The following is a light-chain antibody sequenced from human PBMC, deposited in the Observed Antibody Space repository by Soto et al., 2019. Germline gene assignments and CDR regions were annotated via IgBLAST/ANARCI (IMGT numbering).Light chain of an antibody. Sequence: QSVLTQPPSASGTPGQRVTISCSGSSSNIGSNYVYWYQQLPGTAPKLLIYSNNQRPSGVPDRFSGSKSGTSASLAISGLRSEEEDDYYYAAGDDSLSDYYVFGTGTKVTVL. CDR1: SSNIGSNY. CDR2: SNN. CDR3: AAGDDSLSDYYV. J-gene: IGLJ1*01. V-gene: IGLV1-47*02.